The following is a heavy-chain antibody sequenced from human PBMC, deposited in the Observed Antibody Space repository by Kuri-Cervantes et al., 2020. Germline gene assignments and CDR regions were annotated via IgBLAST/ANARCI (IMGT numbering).Heavy chain of an antibody. J-gene: IGHJ6*02. V-gene: IGHV3-13*01. CDR3: ARVLPKYYDFWSGFHHYYYGMDV. D-gene: IGHD3-3*01. CDR2: IGTAGDT. CDR1: GFTFSSYD. Sequence: GESLKISCAASGFTFSSYDMHWVRQATGKGLEWVSAIGTAGDTYYPGSVKGRFTISRENAKNSLYLQMNSLRAGDTAVYYCARVLPKYYDFWSGFHHYYYGMDVWGQGTTVTVSS.